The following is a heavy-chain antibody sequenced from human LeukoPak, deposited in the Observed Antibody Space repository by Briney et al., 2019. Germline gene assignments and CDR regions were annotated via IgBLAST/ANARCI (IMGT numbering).Heavy chain of an antibody. CDR2: IYPGDSDT. CDR3: ARQGSSSTSWQTIDY. D-gene: IGHD2-2*01. Sequence: KNGESLKISCKGSGYSFTSYWIGWVRQMPGKGLEWMGIIYPGDSDTRYSPSFQGQVTISVDKSITTASLQWSSLRASDTAMYYCARQGSSSTSWQTIDYWGQGTLVTVSS. CDR1: GYSFTSYW. J-gene: IGHJ4*02. V-gene: IGHV5-51*01.